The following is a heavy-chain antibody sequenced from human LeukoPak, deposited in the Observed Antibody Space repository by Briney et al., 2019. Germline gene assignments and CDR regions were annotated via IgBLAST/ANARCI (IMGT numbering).Heavy chain of an antibody. Sequence: ASVKVSCKASGYTFTSYGISWVRQAPGQGLEWMVWISAYNGNTNYAQKLQGRVTMTTDTSTGTAYMELRSLRSDDTAVYYCARLNPLHDILTGYYLAFDNWGQGTLVTVSS. J-gene: IGHJ4*02. CDR2: ISAYNGNT. CDR1: GYTFTSYG. D-gene: IGHD3-9*01. CDR3: ARLNPLHDILTGYYLAFDN. V-gene: IGHV1-18*01.